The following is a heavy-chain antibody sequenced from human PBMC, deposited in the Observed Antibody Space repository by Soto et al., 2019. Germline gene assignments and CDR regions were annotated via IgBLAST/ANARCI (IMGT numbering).Heavy chain of an antibody. J-gene: IGHJ4*02. CDR2: INPNNGVT. D-gene: IGHD6-19*01. V-gene: IGHV1-2*02. Sequence: ASVKVSCKASGYMFTGFYLHWVRQAPGQGLEWMGWINPNNGVTTYAKNFQGRVTMTRDSSISTAYMELSSLRSDDTAVYFCAAAAIPVAGRHPDFWGQGTVVTVS. CDR1: GYMFTGFY. CDR3: AAAAIPVAGRHPDF.